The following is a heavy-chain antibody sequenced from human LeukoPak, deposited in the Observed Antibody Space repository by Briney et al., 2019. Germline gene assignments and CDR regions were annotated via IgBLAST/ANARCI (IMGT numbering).Heavy chain of an antibody. D-gene: IGHD5-18*01. V-gene: IGHV3-33*01. J-gene: IGHJ3*02. CDR1: GFTFSNCG. CDR2: IWYDGSKK. CDR3: ARNTAQSAFDI. Sequence: GGSLRLSCAASGFTFSNCGMHWVRQAPGKGLEWLAVIWYDGSKKYYTDSVKGRFTVSRDNSRKMLYLQMNSLRAEDTAVYYCARNTAQSAFDIWGQGTMVTVSS.